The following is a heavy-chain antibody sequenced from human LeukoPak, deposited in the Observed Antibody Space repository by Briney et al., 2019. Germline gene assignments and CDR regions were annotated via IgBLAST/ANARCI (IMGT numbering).Heavy chain of an antibody. V-gene: IGHV3-74*01. D-gene: IGHD3-22*01. J-gene: IGHJ4*02. CDR1: GFTVSNFW. Sequence: GGSLRLSCEVSGFTVSNFWMHWVRQGPGKGLEWVARINTDGKVTNYADFVKGRATISRDNAKNTLFLEMSGLRADDTAVYYCSRGYNYRFDFWGQGTLVVVSS. CDR2: INTDGKVT. CDR3: SRGYNYRFDF.